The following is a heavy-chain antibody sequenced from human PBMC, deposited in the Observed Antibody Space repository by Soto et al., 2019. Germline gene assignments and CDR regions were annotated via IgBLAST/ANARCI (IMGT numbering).Heavy chain of an antibody. V-gene: IGHV3-30-3*01. CDR1: GFTFSSYA. CDR3: ARGEVSIDY. D-gene: IGHD1-20*01. Sequence: GGSLRLSCAASGFTFSSYAMHWVRQAPGKGLEWVAVISYDGSNKYYADSVKGRFTISRDNSKNTLYLQMNSLRAEDTAVYYRARGEVSIDYWGHGTLVTVSS. CDR2: ISYDGSNK. J-gene: IGHJ4*01.